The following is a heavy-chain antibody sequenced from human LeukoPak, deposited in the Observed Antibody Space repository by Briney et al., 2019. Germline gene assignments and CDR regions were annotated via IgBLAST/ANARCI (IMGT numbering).Heavy chain of an antibody. J-gene: IGHJ4*02. Sequence: GESLKISCKGSGYSFTSYWLGWVRQMPGKGLEWMGIIYPGDSDTRYSPSFQGQVTISADKSISTAYLQWSSLKASDTAMYYCARPHYDSSGYYWAYYFDYWGQGTLVTVSS. V-gene: IGHV5-51*01. CDR2: IYPGDSDT. CDR3: ARPHYDSSGYYWAYYFDY. D-gene: IGHD3-22*01. CDR1: GYSFTSYW.